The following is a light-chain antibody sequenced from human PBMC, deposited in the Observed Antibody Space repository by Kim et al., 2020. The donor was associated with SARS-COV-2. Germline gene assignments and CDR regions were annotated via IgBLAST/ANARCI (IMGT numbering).Light chain of an antibody. J-gene: IGLJ2*01. Sequence: NFMLTQPHSVSESPGKTVTISCTRSSGSIDDNYVQWYQQRPGGVPTTVIYEDDQRPSGVSDRFSGSIDNSSNSASLTISGLRPEDEADYYCQSYNRDNVIFGGGTQLTV. V-gene: IGLV6-57*04. CDR2: EDD. CDR3: QSYNRDNVI. CDR1: SGSIDDNY.